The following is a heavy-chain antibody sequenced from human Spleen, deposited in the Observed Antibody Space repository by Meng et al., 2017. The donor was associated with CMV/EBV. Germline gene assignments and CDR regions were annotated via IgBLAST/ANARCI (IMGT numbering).Heavy chain of an antibody. V-gene: IGHV3-74*01. CDR2: INWDGGTT. CDR1: GFTFSSYW. CDR3: ARVGQLVLGPTWLNDAFDI. Sequence: GGSLRLSCAASGFTFSSYWMHWVRQAAGKGLEWVSGINWDGGTTHYADSVKGRFTISRDNAKNSLYLQMNSLRAEDTAVYYCARVGQLVLGPTWLNDAFDIWGQGTMVTVSS. D-gene: IGHD6-6*01. J-gene: IGHJ3*02.